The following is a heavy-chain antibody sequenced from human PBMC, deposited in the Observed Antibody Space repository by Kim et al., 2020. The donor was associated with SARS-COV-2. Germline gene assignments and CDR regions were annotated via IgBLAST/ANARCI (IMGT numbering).Heavy chain of an antibody. CDR3: ASLVVRGIIISMFNSFDI. J-gene: IGHJ3*02. CDR2: ISSGGSA. CDR1: GGSLSSSSYQ. V-gene: IGHV4-39*01. Sequence: SETLSLTCSVSGGSLSSSSYQWGWIRQPPGKGLEWIGSISSGGSAYYNPSLKSRITLSVDTSNVQFSLNLTSVTATDTAVYYCASLVVRGIIISMFNSFDIWGQGTVVTVSS. D-gene: IGHD3-10*01.